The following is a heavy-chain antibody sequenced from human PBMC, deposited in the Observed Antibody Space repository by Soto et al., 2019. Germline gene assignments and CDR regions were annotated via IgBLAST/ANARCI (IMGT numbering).Heavy chain of an antibody. Sequence: EVQLVESGGGSVQPGESLRLSCAASGFSFSSYFMAWVRQAPGEGLVSVSHVPGDGSRASYADSVRGRFTISRDNAKNTLYLQMDSLRDEDTAIYYCARENWYSLDVWGQGTTVTVSS. CDR2: VPGDGSRA. CDR1: GFSFSSYF. V-gene: IGHV3-74*01. CDR3: ARENWYSLDV. J-gene: IGHJ6*02. D-gene: IGHD1-26*01.